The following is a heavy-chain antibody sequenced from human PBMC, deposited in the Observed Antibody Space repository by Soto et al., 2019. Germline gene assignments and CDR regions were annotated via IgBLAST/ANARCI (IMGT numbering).Heavy chain of an antibody. Sequence: GASVKVSCKASGYTFTSYGISWVRQAPGQGLEWMGWISTYNGNTNYAQKLQGRVTMTTDTSTSTAYMELRSLRSDDTAVYYCARRPYCSGGSCYSRAFDYWGQGTLVTSPQ. V-gene: IGHV1-18*01. J-gene: IGHJ4*02. D-gene: IGHD2-15*01. CDR3: ARRPYCSGGSCYSRAFDY. CDR1: GYTFTSYG. CDR2: ISTYNGNT.